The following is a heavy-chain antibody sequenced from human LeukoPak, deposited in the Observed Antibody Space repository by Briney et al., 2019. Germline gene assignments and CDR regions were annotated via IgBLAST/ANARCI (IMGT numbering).Heavy chain of an antibody. CDR1: GFTFSDYA. CDR3: ARGPALYCTSSSCLDGVD. Sequence: GGSLRLSCAASGFTFSDYAMNWVCQAPGEGREWVSSISSGGSYISYADSVKGRFPVSRDNAKDSLFLQMRSLRDEDTAVYYCARGPALYCTSSSCLDGVDWGQGTLVSVSS. V-gene: IGHV3-21*01. J-gene: IGHJ4*02. D-gene: IGHD2-2*01. CDR2: ISSGGSYI.